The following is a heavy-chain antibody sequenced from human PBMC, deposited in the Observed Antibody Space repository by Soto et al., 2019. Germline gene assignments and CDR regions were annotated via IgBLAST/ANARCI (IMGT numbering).Heavy chain of an antibody. Sequence: PSRSLSLTSVISVDSVSGNSAAWNWGRQSPSGGREWLGSTYYGSKWYNEYAVSLKSRITLNPDASRNQFSLQLNSVTPADTAIYYCARRRPATSTETVQPAPFDPWGQGTQVTVSS. D-gene: IGHD4-17*01. J-gene: IGHJ5*02. CDR1: VDSVSGNSAA. V-gene: IGHV6-1*01. CDR2: TYYGSKWYN. CDR3: ARRRPATSTETVQPAPFDP.